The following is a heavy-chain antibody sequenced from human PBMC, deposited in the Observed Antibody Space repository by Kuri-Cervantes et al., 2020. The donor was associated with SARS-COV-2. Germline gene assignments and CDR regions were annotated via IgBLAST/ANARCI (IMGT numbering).Heavy chain of an antibody. CDR1: GFSFSSYA. V-gene: IGHV3-64D*08. Sequence: GVLKISCSASGFSFSSYAMHWVRQPPGKGLEYVSAISSNGGSTYYADSVKGRFTISRDNSKSTLYLQMSSLRAEDTAVYYCVKDPKGFGVSFLVAAFDIWGQGTMVTVSS. CDR3: VKDPKGFGVSFLVAAFDI. D-gene: IGHD3-3*02. J-gene: IGHJ3*02. CDR2: ISSNGGST.